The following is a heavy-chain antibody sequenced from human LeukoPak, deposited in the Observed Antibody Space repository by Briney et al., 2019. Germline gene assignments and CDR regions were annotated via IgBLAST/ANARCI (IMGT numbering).Heavy chain of an antibody. J-gene: IGHJ4*02. Sequence: PGRSLRLSCAASGFTFSSYGMHWVRQAPGKGLEWVAVIWYDGSNKYYADSVKGRFTISRDNSKNTLYLQMNSLRAEDTAVYYCAGEARIAVAGTLDYWGQGTLVTVSS. CDR3: AGEARIAVAGTLDY. CDR1: GFTFSSYG. D-gene: IGHD6-19*01. V-gene: IGHV3-33*01. CDR2: IWYDGSNK.